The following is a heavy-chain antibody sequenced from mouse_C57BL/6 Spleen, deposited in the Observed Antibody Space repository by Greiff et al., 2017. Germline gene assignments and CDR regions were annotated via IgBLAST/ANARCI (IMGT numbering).Heavy chain of an antibody. D-gene: IGHD2-4*01. J-gene: IGHJ2*01. CDR2: IYPRSGNT. CDR3: ARSGIYYDYDGGNFDY. Sequence: VQLQESGAELARPGASVKLSCKASGYTFTSYGISWVKQRTGQGLEWIGEIYPRSGNTYYNEKFKGKATLTADKSSSTAYMELRSLTSEDSAVYFCARSGIYYDYDGGNFDYGGQGTTRTVSS. CDR1: GYTFTSYG. V-gene: IGHV1-81*01.